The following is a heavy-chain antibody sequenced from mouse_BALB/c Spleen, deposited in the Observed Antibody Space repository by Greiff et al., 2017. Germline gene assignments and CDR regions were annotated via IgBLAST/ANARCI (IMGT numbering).Heavy chain of an antibody. CDR3: AKHIYRYDDDGGYAMDY. Sequence: VMLVESGPGLVAPSQSLSITCTVSGFSLTDYGVSWIRQPPGKGLEWLGVIWGGGSTYYNSALKSRLSISKDNSKSQVFLKMNSLQTDDTAMYYCAKHIYRYDDDGGYAMDYWGQGTSVTVSS. CDR2: IWGGGST. J-gene: IGHJ4*01. D-gene: IGHD2-14*01. CDR1: GFSLTDYG. V-gene: IGHV2-6-5*01.